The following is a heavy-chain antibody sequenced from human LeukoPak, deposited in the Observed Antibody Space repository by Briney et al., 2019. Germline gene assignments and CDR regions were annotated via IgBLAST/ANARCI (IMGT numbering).Heavy chain of an antibody. Sequence: GGSLRLSCAASGFTFSSYAMHWVRQAPGKGLEWVAVISYDGSNKYYADSVKGRFTISRDNSKNTLYLQMNSLRAEDTAVYYCVRAPKGVGATCYFDYWGQGTLVTVSS. CDR3: VRAPKGVGATCYFDY. J-gene: IGHJ4*02. V-gene: IGHV3-30-3*01. CDR1: GFTFSSYA. D-gene: IGHD1-26*01. CDR2: ISYDGSNK.